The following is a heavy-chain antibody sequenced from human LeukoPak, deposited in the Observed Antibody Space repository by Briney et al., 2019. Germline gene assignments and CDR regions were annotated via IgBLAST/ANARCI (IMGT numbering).Heavy chain of an antibody. Sequence: GRSLRLSCAASGFTFSSYAMHWVRQAPGKGLEWVAVISYDGSNKYYADSVKGRFTISRDNSKNTLYLQMNSLRAEDTAVYYCARFIAAAGTDYWGQGTLVTVSS. V-gene: IGHV3-30-3*01. CDR3: ARFIAAAGTDY. J-gene: IGHJ4*02. D-gene: IGHD6-13*01. CDR2: ISYDGSNK. CDR1: GFTFSSYA.